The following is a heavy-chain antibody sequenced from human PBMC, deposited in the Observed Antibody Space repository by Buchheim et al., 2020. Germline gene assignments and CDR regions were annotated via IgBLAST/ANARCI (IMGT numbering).Heavy chain of an antibody. CDR3: ARGPRSEVGG. CDR2: ISSSSSTK. D-gene: IGHD1-26*01. Sequence: EVQLVESGGGLVQPGGSLRLSCAASGFTFGTYSMTWVRQAPGKGLECVSYISSSSSTKYSADSVKGRFTISRDHATNSLYLQMNSLRDEDTAVYYCARGPRSEVGGWGQGTL. CDR1: GFTFGTYS. V-gene: IGHV3-48*02. J-gene: IGHJ4*02.